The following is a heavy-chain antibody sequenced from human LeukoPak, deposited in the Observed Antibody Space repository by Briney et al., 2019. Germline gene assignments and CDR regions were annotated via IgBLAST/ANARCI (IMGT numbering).Heavy chain of an antibody. CDR2: ISGSGGST. V-gene: IGHV3-23*01. Sequence: TGGSLRPSCADSGFTFSSYAMSWVRQAPGKGLEWVSAISGSGGSTYYADSVKGRFTISRDNSKNTLYLQMNSLRAEDTAVYYCARQYYDIWSGYYTADYYFDYWGQGTLVTVSS. CDR3: ARQYYDIWSGYYTADYYFDY. D-gene: IGHD3-3*01. J-gene: IGHJ4*02. CDR1: GFTFSSYA.